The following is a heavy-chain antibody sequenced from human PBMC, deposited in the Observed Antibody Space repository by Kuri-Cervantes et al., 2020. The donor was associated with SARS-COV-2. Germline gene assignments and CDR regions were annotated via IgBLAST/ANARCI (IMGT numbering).Heavy chain of an antibody. CDR3: ARSIIAVAGFGGRDY. CDR1: GFTFSSYS. D-gene: IGHD6-19*01. CDR2: ISSSSSYI. J-gene: IGHJ4*02. V-gene: IGHV3-21*04. Sequence: GGSLRLSCAASGFTFSSYSMNWVRQAPRKGLEWVSSISSSSSYIYYADSVKGRFTISRDNSKNTLYLQINSLRAEDTAVYYCARSIIAVAGFGGRDYWGQGTLVTVSS.